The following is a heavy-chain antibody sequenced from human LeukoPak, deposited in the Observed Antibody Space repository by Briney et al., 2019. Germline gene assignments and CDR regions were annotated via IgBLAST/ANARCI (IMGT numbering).Heavy chain of an antibody. CDR1: GGSLRSSTYY. D-gene: IGHD3-16*02. CDR3: ARDNRSLLDS. CDR2: IHYDGST. V-gene: IGHV4-39*06. J-gene: IGHJ4*02. Sequence: PLETLSLTCTVSGGSLRSSTYYWAWIRQPPGKGLEWLGSIHYDGSTFDNPSLKSRVTMSVDTSRNHFPLKMTSVTAADTAVYYCARDNRSLLDSWGQGILVTVSS.